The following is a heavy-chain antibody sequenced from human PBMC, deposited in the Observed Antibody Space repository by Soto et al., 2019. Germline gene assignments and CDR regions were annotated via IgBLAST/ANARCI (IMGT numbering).Heavy chain of an antibody. V-gene: IGHV4-30-2*01. J-gene: IGHJ4*02. CDR1: GGSISSGGYS. CDR2: IYHSGST. CDR3: TSGPIAAAGFDY. D-gene: IGHD6-13*01. Sequence: SETLSLTCAVSGGSISSGGYSWSWIRQPPGKGLEWIGYIYHSGSTYYSPSLKSRVTISVDRSKNQFSLKLSSVTAADTAVYYCTSGPIAAAGFDYWGQGTLVTVSS.